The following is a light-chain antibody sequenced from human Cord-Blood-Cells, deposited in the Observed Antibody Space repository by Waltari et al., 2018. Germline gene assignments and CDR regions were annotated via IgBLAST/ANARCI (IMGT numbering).Light chain of an antibody. CDR2: EGS. V-gene: IGLV2-23*01. CDR3: CSYAGSSTV. Sequence: HSALTQPPSVSGSPGQSITISSTGTSRDVGSYNLLSWYQQHPGKAPKLMIYEGSKRPSGVSNRFSGSKSGNTASLTISGLQAGDEADYYCCSYAGSSTVFGGGTKLTVL. J-gene: IGLJ3*02. CDR1: SRDVGSYNL.